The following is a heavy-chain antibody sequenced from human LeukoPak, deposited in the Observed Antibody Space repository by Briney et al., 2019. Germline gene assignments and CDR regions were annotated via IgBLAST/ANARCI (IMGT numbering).Heavy chain of an antibody. Sequence: SETLSLTCTVYGASFGGYYWTWIRQPPGKGLECIGQINDSGNTNYNPSLKSRVTISVDTSKNQFSLKLSSVTAADTALYCCARAQAPYAYGMDVWGQGTTVTVSS. V-gene: IGHV4-34*01. CDR1: GASFGGYY. CDR3: ARAQAPYAYGMDV. J-gene: IGHJ6*02. CDR2: INDSGNT. D-gene: IGHD2-2*01.